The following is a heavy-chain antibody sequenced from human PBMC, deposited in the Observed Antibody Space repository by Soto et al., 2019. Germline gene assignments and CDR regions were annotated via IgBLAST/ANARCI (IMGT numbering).Heavy chain of an antibody. Sequence: EPLSLTCTVSGGSISSYYWSWIRQPPGKGLEWIGYIYYSGSTNYNPSPKSRVTISVDTSKNQFSLKLSSVTAADTAVYYCARYSSSWYYYYYGMDVWGQGTTVTVSS. D-gene: IGHD6-13*01. CDR1: GGSISSYY. CDR2: IYYSGST. CDR3: ARYSSSWYYYYYGMDV. J-gene: IGHJ6*02. V-gene: IGHV4-59*08.